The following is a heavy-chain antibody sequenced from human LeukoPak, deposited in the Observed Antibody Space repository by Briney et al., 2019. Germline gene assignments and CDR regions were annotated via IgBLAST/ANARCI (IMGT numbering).Heavy chain of an antibody. CDR3: ARAYCSSTSCHGGNFDY. J-gene: IGHJ4*02. V-gene: IGHV5-51*01. Sequence: GESLKISCKGSGYSFTNYWIGWVRQMPGKGLEWMGIIYPGDSDTRYSPSFQGQVTISADKSISTAYLQWSSLKASDTAMYYCARAYCSSTSCHGGNFDYWGLGTLVTVSS. CDR2: IYPGDSDT. D-gene: IGHD2-2*01. CDR1: GYSFTNYW.